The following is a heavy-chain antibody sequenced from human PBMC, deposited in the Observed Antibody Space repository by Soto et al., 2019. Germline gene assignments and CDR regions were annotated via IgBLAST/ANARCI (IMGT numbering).Heavy chain of an antibody. V-gene: IGHV3-23*01. CDR3: AKQRADYGSGADTFYFDS. CDR1: GVTFSNYA. Sequence: GGSLRLSCTVSGVTFSNYAMNWVRQAPGKGPEWVSSLSGSGGTTYYADSVKGRFIISRDNSKNTLYLLMNSLRAEDTALYYCAKQRADYGSGADTFYFDSWGQGTLVTVSS. J-gene: IGHJ4*02. CDR2: LSGSGGTT. D-gene: IGHD3-10*01.